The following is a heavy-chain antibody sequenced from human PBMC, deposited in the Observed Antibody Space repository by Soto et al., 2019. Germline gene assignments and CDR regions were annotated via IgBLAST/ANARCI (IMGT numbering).Heavy chain of an antibody. Sequence: QVPLVQSGAEVRQPASSVKVSCKTSGATFSSYAITWVRQAPGQGLEWMGGIVPTVDTSTYAQKFQGRVTITADKFTNTVYMELSSLRSDDTAVYYCVRVVAIPGSPDNWGQGTLVTVSS. CDR3: VRVVAIPGSPDN. V-gene: IGHV1-69*14. D-gene: IGHD2-15*01. CDR1: GATFSSYA. J-gene: IGHJ4*02. CDR2: IVPTVDTS.